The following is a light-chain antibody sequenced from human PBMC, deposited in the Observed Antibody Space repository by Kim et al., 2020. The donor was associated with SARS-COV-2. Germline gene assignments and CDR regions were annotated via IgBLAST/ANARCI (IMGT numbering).Light chain of an antibody. J-gene: IGKJ4*01. CDR2: DVS. CDR1: QVITNGY. V-gene: IGKV3-20*01. Sequence: EIVLTQSPGTLSLSPGEGVTLSCRASQVITNGYLAWYQQKPGQAPRLLMYDVSTRATGIPDRFRGRGSGTDFTLTINRLESEDFAVYYCQQHATAPLTFGGGTKVDIK. CDR3: QQHATAPLT.